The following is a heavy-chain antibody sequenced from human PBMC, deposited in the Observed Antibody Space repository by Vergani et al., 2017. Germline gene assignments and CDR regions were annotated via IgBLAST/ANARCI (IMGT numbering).Heavy chain of an antibody. CDR3: AIDKPHTVVNPPHWYFDL. D-gene: IGHD4-23*01. CDR1: GGTFSSYA. Sequence: QVQLVQSGAEVKKPGSSVKVSCKASGGTFSSYAISWVRQAPGQGLEWMGGIIPIFGTANYAQKFQGRVTITADESTSTAYMELSSLRSEDTAVYYCAIDKPHTVVNPPHWYFDLWGRGTLVTVSS. V-gene: IGHV1-69*01. J-gene: IGHJ2*01. CDR2: IIPIFGTA.